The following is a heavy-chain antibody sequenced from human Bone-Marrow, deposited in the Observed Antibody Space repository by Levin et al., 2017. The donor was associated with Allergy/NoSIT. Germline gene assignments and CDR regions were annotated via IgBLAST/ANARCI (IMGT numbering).Heavy chain of an antibody. V-gene: IGHV3-30-3*01. CDR1: GFTFSSYA. CDR2: ISYDGSNK. CDR3: ARDQHLRYFDWAPSKYDYDGMDG. Sequence: PGGSLRLSCAASGFTFSSYAMHWVRQAPGKGLEWVAVISYDGSNKYYADSVKGRFTISRDNSKNTLYLQMNSLRAEDTAVYYCARDQHLRYFDWAPSKYDYDGMDGWGQGTTVTVSS. J-gene: IGHJ6*02. D-gene: IGHD3-9*01.